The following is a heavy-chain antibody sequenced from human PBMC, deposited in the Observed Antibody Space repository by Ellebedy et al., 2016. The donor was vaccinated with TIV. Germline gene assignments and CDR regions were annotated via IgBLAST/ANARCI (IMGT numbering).Heavy chain of an antibody. CDR1: GFTFSSYW. Sequence: GGSLRLSCAASGFTFSSYWMTWVRQAPGKGMEGVANIKQDGSEKYYVDSVKGRFTISRDNAKNSVTLQMSSLRAEDSAVYYCHAPPEVWGQGTTVTVSS. CDR2: IKQDGSEK. CDR3: HAPPEV. V-gene: IGHV3-7*01. J-gene: IGHJ6*02.